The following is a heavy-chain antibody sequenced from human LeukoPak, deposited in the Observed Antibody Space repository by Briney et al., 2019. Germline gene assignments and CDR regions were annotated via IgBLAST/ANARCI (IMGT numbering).Heavy chain of an antibody. J-gene: IGHJ4*02. D-gene: IGHD2-15*01. Sequence: SETLSLTCTVSGGSMSSSSYYWGWRRQPPGKGLEWIGSMFNSGSTYDSPSLKSRVTISLDTSKNQFSLKLTSVTAADTAVYYCARHWAVGGRELDYWGQGILVTVSS. CDR1: GGSMSSSSYY. V-gene: IGHV4-39*01. CDR3: ARHWAVGGRELDY. CDR2: MFNSGST.